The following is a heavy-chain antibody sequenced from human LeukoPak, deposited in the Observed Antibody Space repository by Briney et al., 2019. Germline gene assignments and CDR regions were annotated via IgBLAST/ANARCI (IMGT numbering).Heavy chain of an antibody. Sequence: WASVKVSCKASGYTFTSYGISWVRQAPGQGLEWMGWISAYNGNTNYAQKLQGRVTMTTDTSTSTAYMELRSLRSDDTAVYYCARMGEYCSSTSCYLFPRLEDAFDIWGQGTMVTVSS. CDR1: GYTFTSYG. CDR2: ISAYNGNT. D-gene: IGHD2-2*01. CDR3: ARMGEYCSSTSCYLFPRLEDAFDI. V-gene: IGHV1-18*01. J-gene: IGHJ3*02.